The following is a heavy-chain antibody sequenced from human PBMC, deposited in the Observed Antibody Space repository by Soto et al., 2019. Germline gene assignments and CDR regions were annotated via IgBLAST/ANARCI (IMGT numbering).Heavy chain of an antibody. CDR1: GDSVSSNSAA. V-gene: IGHV6-1*01. D-gene: IGHD6-6*01. CDR3: AMYSTPSRWFDP. CDR2: TYYRSTWLN. Sequence: SQTLSLTCAISGDSVSSNSAAWNWIRQSPSRGLEWLGRTYYRSTWLNDYAVAVKSRITISSDTSTNQFSLQLTSVTPEDTAVYYCAMYSTPSRWFDPWGLGTLVTVSS. J-gene: IGHJ5*02.